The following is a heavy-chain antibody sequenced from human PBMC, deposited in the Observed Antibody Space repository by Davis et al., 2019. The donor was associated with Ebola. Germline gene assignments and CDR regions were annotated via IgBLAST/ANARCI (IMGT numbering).Heavy chain of an antibody. D-gene: IGHD3-10*01. V-gene: IGHV1-2*02. Sequence: ASVKVSCKASGYTFTDYYIHWVRQAPGQGLEWMGWINPNSGGTNYARKFQGRVTMTRDTSISTTYMEISSLRSDDTAVYYCARDYPGDLLSYYFDYWGQGTLVTVSS. CDR3: ARDYPGDLLSYYFDY. J-gene: IGHJ4*02. CDR2: INPNSGGT. CDR1: GYTFTDYY.